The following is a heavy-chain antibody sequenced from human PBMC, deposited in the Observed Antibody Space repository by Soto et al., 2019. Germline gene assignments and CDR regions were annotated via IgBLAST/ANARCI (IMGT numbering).Heavy chain of an antibody. CDR1: DGSISSGGYY. CDR3: ARDIGGYGKFDY. D-gene: IGHD1-26*01. J-gene: IGHJ4*02. V-gene: IGHV4-31*03. CDR2: IYYSGST. Sequence: PSETLSLTCTVSDGSISSGGYYWTWIRQHPGKGLEWIGYIYYSGSTYYNPSLKSRVTISVDTSKNQFSLKLSSVTAADTAVFYCARDIGGYGKFDYWGQGNLVTVSS.